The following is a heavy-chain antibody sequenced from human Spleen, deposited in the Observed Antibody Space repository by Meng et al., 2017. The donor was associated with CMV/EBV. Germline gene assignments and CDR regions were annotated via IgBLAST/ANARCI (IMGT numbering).Heavy chain of an antibody. CDR3: ARGEWDIVVVPAAIGYDY. V-gene: IGHV3-21*01. CDR2: IDSGSIYI. CDR1: GFTFSYYS. J-gene: IGHJ4*02. Sequence: GESLKISCAASGFTFSYYSMDWVRQAPGKGLEWVSSIDSGSIYIYYADSVKGRFTISRDNAKNSLYLEMSSLRAEDTAVYYCARGEWDIVVVPAAIGYDYWGQGTPVTVSS. D-gene: IGHD2-2*02.